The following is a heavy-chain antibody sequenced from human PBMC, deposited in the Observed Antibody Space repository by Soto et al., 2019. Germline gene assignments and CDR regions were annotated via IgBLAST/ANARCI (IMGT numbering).Heavy chain of an antibody. Sequence: GXSVKVSYKASGGSFSSYAISWVRQAPGQGLEWMGGIIPIFGTANYAQKFQGRVTITADESTSTAYMELSSLRSEDTAVYYCARSSEFPDSSGSYYFDYWGQGILVTVS. D-gene: IGHD3-22*01. V-gene: IGHV1-69*01. CDR1: GGSFSSYA. J-gene: IGHJ4*02. CDR3: ARSSEFPDSSGSYYFDY. CDR2: IIPIFGTA.